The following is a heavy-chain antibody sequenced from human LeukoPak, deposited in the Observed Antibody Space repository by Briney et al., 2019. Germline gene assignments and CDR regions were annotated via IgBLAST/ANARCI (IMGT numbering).Heavy chain of an antibody. CDR1: GGTFSSYA. CDR3: ACRGDRGLLRNGSGYVF. Sequence: ASVKVSCKASGGTFSSYAISWVRQAPGQGLEWMGGIIPIFGIANYAQKFQGRVTITADKSTSTAYMELSSLRSEDTAVYYCACRGDRGLLRNGSGYVFWGQGTLVTVSS. J-gene: IGHJ4*02. CDR2: IIPIFGIA. V-gene: IGHV1-69*10. D-gene: IGHD5-12*01.